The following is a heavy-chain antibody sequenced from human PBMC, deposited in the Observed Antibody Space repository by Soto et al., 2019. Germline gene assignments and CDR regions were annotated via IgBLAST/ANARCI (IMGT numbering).Heavy chain of an antibody. Sequence: QVQLVESGGGVVQPGTSLRLSCAASGFSFNIYGMHWVRQAPGKGLEWVAGIWYDGSNKYYAESVKGRFSISRDNSKNTPYLQMNSLRAEDTAVYSCARDDKDEYGADRGGFGCWGQGTLVTVSS. CDR1: GFSFNIYG. J-gene: IGHJ4*02. D-gene: IGHD4-17*01. CDR3: ARDDKDEYGADRGGFGC. CDR2: IWYDGSNK. V-gene: IGHV3-33*01.